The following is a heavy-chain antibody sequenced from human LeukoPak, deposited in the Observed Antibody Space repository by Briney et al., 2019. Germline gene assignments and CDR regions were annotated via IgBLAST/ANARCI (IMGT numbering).Heavy chain of an antibody. Sequence: VASVKVSCKASGYTFTGYYMHWVRQAPGQGLEWMGWINPNSGGTNYAQKFQGRVTMTRDTSISTAYMELSGLRSDDTAVYYCARDLGPGTEDYWGQGTLVTVSS. CDR3: ARDLGPGTEDY. CDR2: INPNSGGT. J-gene: IGHJ4*02. CDR1: GYTFTGYY. D-gene: IGHD1-14*01. V-gene: IGHV1-2*02.